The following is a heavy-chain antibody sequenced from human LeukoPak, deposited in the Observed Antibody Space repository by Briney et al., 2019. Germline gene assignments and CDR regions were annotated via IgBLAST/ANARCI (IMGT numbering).Heavy chain of an antibody. Sequence: PSETLSLTCTVSGGSISSGRYYWSWIRQPAGKGLEWIGRIYTSGSINYNSSLKSRVTISLDTSKNQFSLKLSSVTAADTAVYYCARDLVAGPDDSSGYYYGGFDYWGQGTLVTVSS. D-gene: IGHD3-22*01. CDR1: GGSISSGRYY. V-gene: IGHV4-61*02. J-gene: IGHJ4*02. CDR2: IYTSGSI. CDR3: ARDLVAGPDDSSGYYYGGFDY.